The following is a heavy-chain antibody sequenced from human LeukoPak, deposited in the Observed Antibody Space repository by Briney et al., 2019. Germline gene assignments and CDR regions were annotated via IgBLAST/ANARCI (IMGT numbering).Heavy chain of an antibody. CDR3: ARGIGYLLVRGVIFDY. CDR2: ISAYNGDT. D-gene: IGHD3-10*01. J-gene: IGHJ4*02. CDR1: GYTFTTYG. V-gene: IGHV1-18*01. Sequence: ASVKVSCKASGYTFTTYGITWVRQAPGQGLEWMGWISAYNGDTNYAQKLQGRVTMTTDTSTRTAYMELRSLRSDDTAVYYCARGIGYLLVRGVIFDYWGQGTLVTVSS.